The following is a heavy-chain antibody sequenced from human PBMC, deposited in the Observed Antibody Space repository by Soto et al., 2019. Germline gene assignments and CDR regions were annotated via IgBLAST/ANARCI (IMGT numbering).Heavy chain of an antibody. D-gene: IGHD1-1*01. J-gene: IGHJ6*02. CDR1: GGSLSDYY. Sequence: QVQLQQWGAGLLKPSETLSLTCAVSGGSLSDYYWPWIRQSPGKGLEWIGEIHPSGSTYYNPSLRSRVTISVDTSKTQFSLKLTSLTAADTAIYYGARGRDEYKLGNVWGHGTTVTVSS. CDR2: IHPSGST. V-gene: IGHV4-34*01. CDR3: ARGRDEYKLGNV.